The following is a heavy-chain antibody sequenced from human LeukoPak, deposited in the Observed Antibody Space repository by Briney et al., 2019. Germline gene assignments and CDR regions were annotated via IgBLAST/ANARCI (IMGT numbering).Heavy chain of an antibody. J-gene: IGHJ4*02. V-gene: IGHV4-34*01. D-gene: IGHD3-16*01. CDR2: IYHSGST. Sequence: SETLSLTCAVYGGSFSGYYWSWIRQPPGKGLEWIWDIYHSGSTNYNPSLKSRFTISVDTSKNQFSLKLSSVTAADTAVYYCATLYYFDYWGQGTLVTVSS. CDR3: ATLYYFDY. CDR1: GGSFSGYY.